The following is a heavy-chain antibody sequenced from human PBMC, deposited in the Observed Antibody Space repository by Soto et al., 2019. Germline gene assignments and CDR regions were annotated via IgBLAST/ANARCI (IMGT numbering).Heavy chain of an antibody. CDR2: ISGSGGST. V-gene: IGHV3-23*01. Sequence: GGSLRLSCAASGFTFSSYAMSWVRQAPGKGLEWVSAISGSGGSTYYADSVKGRFTISRDNSKNTLYLQMNSLRAEDTAVYYCAKGDGDCSGGSCWDAFDIWGQGTLVPVS. CDR3: AKGDGDCSGGSCWDAFDI. J-gene: IGHJ3*02. D-gene: IGHD2-15*01. CDR1: GFTFSSYA.